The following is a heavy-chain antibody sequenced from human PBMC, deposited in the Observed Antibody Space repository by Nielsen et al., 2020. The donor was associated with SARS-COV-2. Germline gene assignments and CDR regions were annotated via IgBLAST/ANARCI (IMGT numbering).Heavy chain of an antibody. CDR2: IDPSDSYT. V-gene: IGHV5-10-1*01. J-gene: IGHJ5*02. D-gene: IGHD2/OR15-2a*01. Sequence: GESLKISCKGSGYSFTSYWISWVRQMPGKGLEWMGRIDPSDSYTNYSPSFQGHVTISADKSISTAYLQWSSLKASDTAMYYCASQGISTRWFDPWGQGTLVTVSS. CDR3: ASQGISTRWFDP. CDR1: GYSFTSYW.